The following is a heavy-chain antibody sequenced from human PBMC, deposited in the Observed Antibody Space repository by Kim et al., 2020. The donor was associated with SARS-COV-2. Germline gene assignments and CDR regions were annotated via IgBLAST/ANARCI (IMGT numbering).Heavy chain of an antibody. Sequence: SNKYYADTEKGRFTISRDKSKNTVYGQMDSLRAEDTAVYYCAKYDDGFDYWGQGTLVTVSS. J-gene: IGHJ4*02. D-gene: IGHD3-3*01. CDR3: AKYDDGFDY. V-gene: IGHV3-30*02. CDR2: SNK.